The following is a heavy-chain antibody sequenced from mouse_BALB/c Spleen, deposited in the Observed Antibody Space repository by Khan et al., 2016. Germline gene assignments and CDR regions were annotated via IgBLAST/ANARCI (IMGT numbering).Heavy chain of an antibody. V-gene: IGHV5-6-5*01. CDR1: GFTFSTNA. Sequence: EVELVESGGGLVKPGGSLKLSCAAPGFTFSTNAMPWVRPTPETRLEWVASISSGGSTYYPDSVKGRLTFSRYNARNILNLQMSSLRSEDTAMYDCAREDCGSYGDYFGYWGQGTTVTGS. J-gene: IGHJ2*01. CDR2: ISSGGST. CDR3: AREDCGSYGDYFGY. D-gene: IGHD1-1*02.